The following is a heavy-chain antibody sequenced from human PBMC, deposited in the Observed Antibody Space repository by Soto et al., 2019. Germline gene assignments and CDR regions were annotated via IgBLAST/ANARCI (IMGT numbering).Heavy chain of an antibody. V-gene: IGHV3-7*01. CDR2: IKEDGSEI. CDR1: EFNVMSYW. J-gene: IGHJ4*02. Sequence: VGSLRLSCAVSEFNVMSYWMSWVRQAPGKGLEWVASIKEDGSEIYYLQSVRGRFTISRDSAGNALHLAMNYLSAEDTGVYFCARDIGFDYVNWGQGTLVTVSS. CDR3: ARDIGFDYVN. D-gene: IGHD3-16*01.